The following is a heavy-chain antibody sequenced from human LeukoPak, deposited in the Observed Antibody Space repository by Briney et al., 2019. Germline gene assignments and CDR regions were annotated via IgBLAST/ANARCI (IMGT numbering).Heavy chain of an antibody. CDR1: GFTFSNYA. V-gene: IGHV3-23*01. CDR3: AKDHFVLMVYAIGPFDP. J-gene: IGHJ5*02. D-gene: IGHD2-8*01. Sequence: GGSLRLSCAASGFTFSNYAMTWVRQAPGKGLEWVSGISGGGGNAYYADSGKGRFTISRDNSKNTLYLQMNSLRAEDTAVYYCAKDHFVLMVYAIGPFDPWGQGTLVTVSS. CDR2: ISGGGGNA.